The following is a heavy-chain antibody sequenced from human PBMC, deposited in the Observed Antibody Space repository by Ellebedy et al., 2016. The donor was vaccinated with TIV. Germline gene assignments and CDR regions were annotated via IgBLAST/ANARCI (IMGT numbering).Heavy chain of an antibody. J-gene: IGHJ6*02. CDR1: GGTFSSYA. CDR3: ASSLGPYYYYGMDV. V-gene: IGHV1-69*13. D-gene: IGHD7-27*01. Sequence: ASVKVSCKASGGTFSSYAISWVRQAPGQGLEWMGGIIPIFGTANYAQKFQGRVTITADESTSTAYMELSSLRSEDTAVYYCASSLGPYYYYGMDVWGQGTTVTVSS. CDR2: IIPIFGTA.